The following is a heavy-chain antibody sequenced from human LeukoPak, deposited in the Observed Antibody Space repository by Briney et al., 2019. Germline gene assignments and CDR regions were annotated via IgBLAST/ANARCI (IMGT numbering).Heavy chain of an antibody. CDR1: GFTVSSNY. V-gene: IGHV3-66*01. CDR3: ATGGNSAGDAFDI. CDR2: IYSGGST. J-gene: IGHJ3*02. D-gene: IGHD4-23*01. Sequence: GGSLRLSCAPAGFTVSSNYMSWVRQAPGKWLEWVSVIYSGGSTYYADSVKGRFTISRDNSKNRLYLQMNSLRAEDTAVYYCATGGNSAGDAFDIWGQGTMVTVSS.